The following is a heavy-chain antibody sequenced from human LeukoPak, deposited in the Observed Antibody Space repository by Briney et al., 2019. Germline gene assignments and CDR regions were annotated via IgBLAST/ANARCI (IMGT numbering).Heavy chain of an antibody. V-gene: IGHV3-66*01. D-gene: IGHD5-18*01. CDR2: IYSGGST. Sequence: GGSLRLSCAASGFTVSSNYMSWVRQAPGKGLEWASVIYSGGSTYYADSVKGRFTISRDNSKNTLYLQMNSLRAEDTAVYYCAKFGGYSYGFVGGVNYWGQGTLVTVSS. CDR1: GFTVSSNY. J-gene: IGHJ4*02. CDR3: AKFGGYSYGFVGGVNY.